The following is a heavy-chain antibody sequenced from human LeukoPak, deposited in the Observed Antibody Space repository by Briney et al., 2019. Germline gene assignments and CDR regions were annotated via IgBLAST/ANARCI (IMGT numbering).Heavy chain of an antibody. V-gene: IGHV3-9*01. CDR3: AKGGVGVYYDSSGSQTFDY. Sequence: GGSLRLSCAASGLTFDDYAMHWVRQAPGKGLEWVSGISWNSGSIGYADSVKGRFTISRDNAKNSLYLQMNSLRAEDTALYYCAKGGVGVYYDSSGSQTFDYWGQGTLVTVSS. CDR2: ISWNSGSI. CDR1: GLTFDDYA. D-gene: IGHD3-22*01. J-gene: IGHJ4*02.